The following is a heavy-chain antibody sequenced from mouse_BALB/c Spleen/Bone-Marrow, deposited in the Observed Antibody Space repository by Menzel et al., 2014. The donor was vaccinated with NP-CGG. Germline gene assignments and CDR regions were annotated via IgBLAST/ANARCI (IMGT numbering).Heavy chain of an antibody. CDR2: INPDSNTI. CDR1: GFDFSRYW. D-gene: IGHD2-3*01. CDR3: SRLGYYGGLAY. Sequence: EVKLVDSGGGLVQPGGSLELSCAASGFDFSRYWMSWVRQAPGKGLEWIGEINPDSNTINYTPSLKDKFIISRDNAKNTLYLQMSKVRSEDTALYYCSRLGYYGGLAYWGQGTLVTVSA. J-gene: IGHJ3*01. V-gene: IGHV4-1*02.